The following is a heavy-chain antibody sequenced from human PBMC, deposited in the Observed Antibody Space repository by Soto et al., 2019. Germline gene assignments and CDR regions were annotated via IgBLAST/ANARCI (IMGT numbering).Heavy chain of an antibody. V-gene: IGHV4-39*01. CDR1: GGSISSSSYY. J-gene: IGHJ6*02. Sequence: SETLSLTCTVSGGSISSSSYYWGWIRQPPGKGLEWIGSIYYSGSTYYNPSLKSRVTISVDTSKNQFSLKLSSVTAADTAVYYCARHRRVTAVAGYRSNYGMDVWGQGTTVTVSS. CDR2: IYYSGST. CDR3: ARHRRVTAVAGYRSNYGMDV. D-gene: IGHD6-19*01.